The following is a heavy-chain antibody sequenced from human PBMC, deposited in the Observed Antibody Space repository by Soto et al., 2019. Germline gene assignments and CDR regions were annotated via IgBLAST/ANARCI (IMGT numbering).Heavy chain of an antibody. Sequence: QVQLVESGGGVVQPGRSLRLSCAASGFTFSSYGMHWVRQAPGKGLEWVAVISYDGSKKYYADSVKGRFTISRDNSKNTLYLEMNSLRAEATAVYYCAKDTAYYYDSSGYYGGFDYWGQGTLVTVSS. CDR2: ISYDGSKK. D-gene: IGHD3-22*01. V-gene: IGHV3-30*18. CDR1: GFTFSSYG. J-gene: IGHJ4*02. CDR3: AKDTAYYYDSSGYYGGFDY.